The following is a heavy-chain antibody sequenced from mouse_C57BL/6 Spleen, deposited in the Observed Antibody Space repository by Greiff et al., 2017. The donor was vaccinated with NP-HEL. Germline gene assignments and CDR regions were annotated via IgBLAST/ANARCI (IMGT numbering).Heavy chain of an antibody. CDR1: GYAITSGYY. Sequence: LQESGPGLVKPGGERSGAGWVTGYAITSGYYWNWIRQFPGNKLEWMGYISYDGSRIYNPSLKNRTPITRDTSKNQSFLKLNSVTTEDTATNYCAKGGNYYSGSSYKEYWGQGTLVTVSA. CDR3: AKGGNYYSGSSYKEY. J-gene: IGHJ3*01. D-gene: IGHD1-1*01. V-gene: IGHV3-6*01. CDR2: ISYDGSR.